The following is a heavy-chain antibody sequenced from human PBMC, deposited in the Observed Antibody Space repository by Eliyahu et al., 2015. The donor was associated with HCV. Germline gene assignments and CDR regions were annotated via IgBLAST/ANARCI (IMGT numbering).Heavy chain of an antibody. D-gene: IGHD4-23*01. CDR3: AKALIPGGNSALDY. Sequence: QVQLVESGGGVVQPGGSLRLSCAASGFTFSSYAMHWVRQAPGKGLEGVAFIRYDGSNRYYADSVKGRFTISRDNSKNTLYLQMNSLRAEDTAVYYCAKALIPGGNSALDYWGQGTLVTVSS. CDR1: GFTFSSYA. V-gene: IGHV3-30*02. CDR2: IRYDGSNR. J-gene: IGHJ4*02.